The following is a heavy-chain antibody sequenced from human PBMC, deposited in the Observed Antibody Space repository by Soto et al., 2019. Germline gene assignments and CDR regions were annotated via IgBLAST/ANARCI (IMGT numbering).Heavy chain of an antibody. J-gene: IGHJ3*02. Sequence: GESLKISCKGSGYNFANFWIGWVSQMPGKGLEWLRLIFPGDSDTENSPSFEGQITMSVDKSDSSAYLQWRSLKASDTAMYYCAAGYSTGLDAFDIWGQGTMVTVS. CDR3: AAGYSTGLDAFDI. CDR2: IFPGDSDT. V-gene: IGHV5-51*01. D-gene: IGHD2-8*02. CDR1: GYNFANFW.